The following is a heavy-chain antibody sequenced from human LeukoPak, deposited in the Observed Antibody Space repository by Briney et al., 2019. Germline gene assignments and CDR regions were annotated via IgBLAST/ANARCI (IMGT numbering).Heavy chain of an antibody. CDR2: ISGDGGST. J-gene: IGHJ5*01. CDR3: AKDSATITGSYSYNWFDF. Sequence: GGSLRLSCAASGFTVSSNYMSWVRQAPGKGLEWVSLISGDGGSTFYADSVRGRFTISRDNSKNSLYLQMSGLRTEDTAIYYCAKDSATITGSYSYNWFDFWGQGNLVTVSS. CDR1: GFTVSSNY. V-gene: IGHV3-43*02. D-gene: IGHD5-12*01.